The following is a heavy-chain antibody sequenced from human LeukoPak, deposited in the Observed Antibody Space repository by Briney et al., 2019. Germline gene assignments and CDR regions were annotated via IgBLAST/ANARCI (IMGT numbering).Heavy chain of an antibody. D-gene: IGHD3-10*01. J-gene: IGHJ4*02. CDR1: GYTYTSYG. CDR3: ARLTYYYGSGSYPYTTYDY. CDR2: ISAYNGNT. V-gene: IGHV1-18*01. Sequence: ASVKVSCKASGYTYTSYGISWVRQAPGQGFEWMGWISAYNGNTNYAQKLQGRVTMTTDTSTSTAYMELRSLRSDDTAVYYCARLTYYYGSGSYPYTTYDYWGQGTLVTVSS.